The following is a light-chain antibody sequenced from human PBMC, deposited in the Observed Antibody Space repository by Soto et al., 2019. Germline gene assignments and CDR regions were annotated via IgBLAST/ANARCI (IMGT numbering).Light chain of an antibody. J-gene: IGLJ1*01. V-gene: IGLV1-40*01. Sequence: QAALTQPPSVSGAPGQRVTISCTGSSSNIGAGYDVHWYQQLPGTAPKLLIYDNSNRPSGVPDRFSGSKSGNTASLTISGLQAEDEADYYCSSYTSSSTLLYVFGTGTKVTVL. CDR2: DNS. CDR3: SSYTSSSTLLYV. CDR1: SSNIGAGYD.